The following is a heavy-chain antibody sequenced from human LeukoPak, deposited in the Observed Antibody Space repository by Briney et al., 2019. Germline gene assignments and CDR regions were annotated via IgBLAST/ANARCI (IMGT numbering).Heavy chain of an antibody. Sequence: SETLSLTCTVSGGSISSYYWSWIRQPPGKGLEWIGYIYYSGSTNYDPSLKSRVTISVDTSKNQFSLKLSSVTAADTAVYYCARGTVVADFDYWGQGTLVTVSS. V-gene: IGHV4-59*01. CDR2: IYYSGST. J-gene: IGHJ4*02. CDR1: GGSISSYY. D-gene: IGHD6-19*01. CDR3: ARGTVVADFDY.